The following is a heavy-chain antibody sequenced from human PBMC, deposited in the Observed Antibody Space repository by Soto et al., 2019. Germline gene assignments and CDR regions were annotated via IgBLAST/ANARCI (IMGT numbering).Heavy chain of an antibody. CDR3: ARHHYDYVWGSYRYAYYFDY. Sequence: EVQLVQSGAEVKKPGESLRISCKGSGYSFTSYWISWVRQMPGKGLEWMGRIDPSDSYTNYSPSFQGHVTISADKSISTAYLQWSSLKASDTAMYYCARHHYDYVWGSYRYAYYFDYWGQGTLVTVSS. CDR2: IDPSDSYT. CDR1: GYSFTSYW. V-gene: IGHV5-10-1*03. D-gene: IGHD3-16*02. J-gene: IGHJ4*02.